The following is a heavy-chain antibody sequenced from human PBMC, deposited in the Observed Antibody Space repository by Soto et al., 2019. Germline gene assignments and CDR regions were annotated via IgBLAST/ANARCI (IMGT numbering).Heavy chain of an antibody. CDR2: IWYDGSNK. CDR3: ARDSMRVTIFGVVGGGYGMDV. J-gene: IGHJ6*02. D-gene: IGHD3-3*01. CDR1: GFTFSSYG. V-gene: IGHV3-33*01. Sequence: QVQLVESGGGVVQPGRSLRLSCAASGFTFSSYGMHWVRQAPGKGLEWVAVIWYDGSNKYYADSVKGRFTISRDNSKNTLYLQMNSLRAEDTAVYYCARDSMRVTIFGVVGGGYGMDVWGQGTTVTVSS.